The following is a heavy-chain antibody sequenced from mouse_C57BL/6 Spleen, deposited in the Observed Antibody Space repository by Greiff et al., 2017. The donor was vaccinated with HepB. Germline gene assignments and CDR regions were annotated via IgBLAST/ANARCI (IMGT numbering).Heavy chain of an antibody. CDR2: IHPSDSDT. CDR3: ATYYGNYPAWFAY. CDR1: GYTFTSYW. D-gene: IGHD2-1*01. Sequence: VKLQQPGAELVKPGASVKVSCKASGYTFTSYWMHWVKQRPGQGLEWIGRIHPSDSDTNYNQKFKGKATLTVDKSSSTAYMQLSSLTSEDSAVYYCATYYGNYPAWFAYWGQGTLVTVSA. J-gene: IGHJ3*01. V-gene: IGHV1-74*01.